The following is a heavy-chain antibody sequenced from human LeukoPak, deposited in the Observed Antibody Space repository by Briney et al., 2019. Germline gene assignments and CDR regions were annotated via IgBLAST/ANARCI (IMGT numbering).Heavy chain of an antibody. J-gene: IGHJ4*02. CDR3: ARAPIAVAGIFDY. V-gene: IGHV4-61*01. D-gene: IGHD6-19*01. CDR2: IYYSGST. Sequence: SETLSLTCTVSGGSISSSSYYWSWIRQPPGKGLEWIGYIYYSGSTNYNPSLKSRVTISVDTSKNQFSLKLSSVTAADTAVYYCARAPIAVAGIFDYWGQGTLVTVSS. CDR1: GGSISSSSYY.